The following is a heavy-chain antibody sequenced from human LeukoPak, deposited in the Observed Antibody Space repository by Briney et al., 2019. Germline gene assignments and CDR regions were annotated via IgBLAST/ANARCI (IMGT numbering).Heavy chain of an antibody. J-gene: IGHJ6*02. Sequence: SVKVSCKASGGTFSSYAISWVRQAPGQGLEWKGRIIPILGIANYAQKFQGRVTITADKSTSTAYMELSSLRSEDTAVYYCARGALWFGESAGYYYGMDVWGQGTTVTVSS. CDR1: GGTFSSYA. CDR2: IIPILGIA. D-gene: IGHD3-10*01. CDR3: ARGALWFGESAGYYYGMDV. V-gene: IGHV1-69*04.